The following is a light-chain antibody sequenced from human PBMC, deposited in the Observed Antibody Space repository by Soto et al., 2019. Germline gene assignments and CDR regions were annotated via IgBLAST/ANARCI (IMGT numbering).Light chain of an antibody. J-gene: IGKJ4*01. CDR3: QRYDNFPLT. Sequence: DIQMTQSPSSLSASVGDTVTITCQASQDISNYLNWYQQKPGKAPQLLIYDASTLETGVPSRFSGGGSGTDFTLSISSLQPLDFATQYCQRYDNFPLTSGGGTKVDIK. CDR1: QDISNY. V-gene: IGKV1-33*01. CDR2: DAS.